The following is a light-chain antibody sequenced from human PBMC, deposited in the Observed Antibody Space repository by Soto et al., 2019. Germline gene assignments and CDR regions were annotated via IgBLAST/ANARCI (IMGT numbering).Light chain of an antibody. CDR2: SNN. CDR1: TSNIGSNT. Sequence: QSVLTQPPSASATPGQRVTISCSGSTSNIGSNTVNWYQQLPGTAPKLLIYSNNQRPSGVPDRFSGSKSGTSASLAISGLQSADDADYYCAAWDDSLSGYVFGTGTKVTVL. V-gene: IGLV1-44*01. CDR3: AAWDDSLSGYV. J-gene: IGLJ1*01.